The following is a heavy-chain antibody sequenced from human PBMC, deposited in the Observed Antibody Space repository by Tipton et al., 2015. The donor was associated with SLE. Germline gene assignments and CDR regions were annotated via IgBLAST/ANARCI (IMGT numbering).Heavy chain of an antibody. J-gene: IGHJ3*02. CDR3: ARAITIFGVDDAFDI. CDR1: GFTFSSYG. CDR2: ISSSSSYP. D-gene: IGHD3-3*01. Sequence: SLRLSCAASGFTFSSYGMHWVRQAPGKGLEWVSYISSSSSYPNYADSVKGRFTISRDNAKNSLYLQMNSLRAEDTAVYYCARAITIFGVDDAFDIWGQGTMVTVSS. V-gene: IGHV3-21*05.